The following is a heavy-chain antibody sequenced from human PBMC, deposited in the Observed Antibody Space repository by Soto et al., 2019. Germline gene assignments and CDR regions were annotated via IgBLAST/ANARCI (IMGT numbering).Heavy chain of an antibody. J-gene: IGHJ5*02. D-gene: IGHD2-15*01. CDR3: ASIVVVVAATPGWFDP. CDR2: INYSGST. Sequence: SETLSLTCTVSGGSISSYYWSWIRQPPGKGLEWIGYINYSGSTNYNPSLKSRVTISVDTSKNQFSLKLSSLTAADTAVYYCASIVVVVAATPGWFDPWGQGTLVTVSS. V-gene: IGHV4-59*12. CDR1: GGSISSYY.